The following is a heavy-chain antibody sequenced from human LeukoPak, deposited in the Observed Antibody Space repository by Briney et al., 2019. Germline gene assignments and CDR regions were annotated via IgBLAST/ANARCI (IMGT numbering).Heavy chain of an antibody. CDR2: IYTSGST. D-gene: IGHD2-2*01. J-gene: IGHJ6*02. V-gene: IGHV4-4*07. Sequence: RTSETLSLTCTVSGGSIISYYWSWIRQPAGKGLEWIGRIYTSGSTNYNPSLKSRVTMSVDTSKNQFSLKLSSVTAADTAVYYCARDEVIPAAIPYGMDVWGQGTTVTVSS. CDR3: ARDEVIPAAIPYGMDV. CDR1: GGSIISYY.